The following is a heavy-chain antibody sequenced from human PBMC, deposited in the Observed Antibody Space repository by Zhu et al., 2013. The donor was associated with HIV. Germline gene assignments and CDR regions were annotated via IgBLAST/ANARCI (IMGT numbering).Heavy chain of an antibody. CDR1: GGTFSSYA. D-gene: IGHD2-15*01. J-gene: IGHJ3*02. CDR3: ASGRVVGVYDAFDI. V-gene: IGHV1-69*01. Sequence: QVQLVQSWAEVKKPGSSVKVSCKASGGTFSSYAISWVRQAPGQGLEWMGGIIPIFGTANYAQKFQGRVTITADESTSTAYMDLSSLRSEDTAVYYCASGRVVGVYDAFDIWGQGTSGHRLF. CDR2: IIPIFGTA.